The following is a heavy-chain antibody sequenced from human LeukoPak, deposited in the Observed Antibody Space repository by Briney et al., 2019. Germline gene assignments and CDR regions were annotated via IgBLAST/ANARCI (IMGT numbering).Heavy chain of an antibody. V-gene: IGHV1-46*01. D-gene: IGHD3-10*01. CDR3: ARGTLALGFGELLLDI. J-gene: IGHJ3*02. Sequence: ASVKVSCKASGYTFTSYYMYWVRQAPGQGLEWMGIINPSGGSTSYAQKFQGRVTMTRDTSTSTVYMELSSLRSKDTAVYYCARGTLALGFGELLLDIWGQGTMVTVSS. CDR2: INPSGGST. CDR1: GYTFTSYY.